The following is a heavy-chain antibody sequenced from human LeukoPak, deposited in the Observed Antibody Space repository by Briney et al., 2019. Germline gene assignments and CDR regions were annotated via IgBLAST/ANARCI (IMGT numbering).Heavy chain of an antibody. CDR3: ARRVGLPRVYNWFDP. Sequence: SETLSLTCTVSGGSISSSSYYWGWIRQPPGKGLEWIGSTYYSGSTYYNPSLKSRVTISVDTSKNQFSLKLSSVTAADTAVYYCARRVGLPRVYNWFDPWGQGTLVTVSS. J-gene: IGHJ5*02. V-gene: IGHV4-39*01. CDR1: GGSISSSSYY. D-gene: IGHD2-21*02. CDR2: TYYSGST.